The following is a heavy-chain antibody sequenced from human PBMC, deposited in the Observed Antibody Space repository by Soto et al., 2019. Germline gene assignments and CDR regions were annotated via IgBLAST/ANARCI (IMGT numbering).Heavy chain of an antibody. J-gene: IGHJ4*02. CDR1: GFSFSNYG. CDR2: ISGSGGNT. CDR3: ANCEVGT. V-gene: IGHV3-23*01. Sequence: EAQLLESGGGLVQPGGALRLSCAASGFSFSNYGMNWVRQAPGKGLDYVSGISGSGGNTYYADSVKGRFIISRDNSKNTRYLQMDSLRAEDTAVYYCANCEVGTWGQGTRVTVSS. D-gene: IGHD1-1*01.